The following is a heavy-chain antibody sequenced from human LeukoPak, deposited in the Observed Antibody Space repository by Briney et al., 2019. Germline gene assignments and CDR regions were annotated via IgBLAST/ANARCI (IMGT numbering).Heavy chain of an antibody. J-gene: IGHJ4*02. D-gene: IGHD3-10*01. CDR3: AKRGVVIRGILVFGYHQEAYHYDY. Sequence: GSLRLSCVVSGISLSNYAMSRVRQAPGKGLEWVSYISERGGSTTYADSVKGRFTISRDNSLNTLYLQMSSLRAEDAAVYFCAKRGVVIRGILVFGYHQEAYHYDYWGQGVLVTVSS. CDR1: GISLSNYA. V-gene: IGHV3-23*01. CDR2: ISERGGST.